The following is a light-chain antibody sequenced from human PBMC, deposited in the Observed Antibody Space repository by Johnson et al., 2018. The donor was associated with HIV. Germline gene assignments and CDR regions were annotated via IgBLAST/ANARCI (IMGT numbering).Light chain of an antibody. J-gene: IGLJ1*01. CDR2: ENN. Sequence: QSVFTQPPSVSAAPGQKVTISCSGSSSNIGNNYVSWYQQLPGTAPKLLIYENNKRPSGIPDRFSGSKSGTSATLGIAGLQTGDEADYYCGTWDNSLTTGALFGTGTKVTVL. CDR3: GTWDNSLTTGAL. V-gene: IGLV1-51*02. CDR1: SSNIGNNY.